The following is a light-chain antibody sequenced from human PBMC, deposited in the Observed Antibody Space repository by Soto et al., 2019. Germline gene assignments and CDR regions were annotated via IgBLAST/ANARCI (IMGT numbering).Light chain of an antibody. CDR2: GNS. J-gene: IGLJ3*02. CDR1: SSNIGAGYD. V-gene: IGLV1-40*01. Sequence: QSVLTQPPSVSGAPGQRVTISCTGSSSNIGAGYDVHWYQQLPGTAPKLLIYGNSNRPSGVPDRFSGDKSGTSASLAITGLQAEDEADYYCQSYDSSLGGSVFGGGTKVTVL. CDR3: QSYDSSLGGSV.